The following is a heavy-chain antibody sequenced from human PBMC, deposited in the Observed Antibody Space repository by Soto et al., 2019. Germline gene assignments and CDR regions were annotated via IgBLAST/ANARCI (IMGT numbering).Heavy chain of an antibody. CDR3: ARAQYDDYDSSGYYTGMDV. Sequence: PSETLSLTCAVSGGSISSGGYSWSWIRQPPGKGLEWMGYIYHSGSTYYNPSLKSRVTISVDRSKNQLSLKLSSVTAADTAVYYCARAQYDDYDSSGYYTGMDVWGQGTTVTVSS. CDR1: GGSISSGGYS. J-gene: IGHJ6*02. D-gene: IGHD3-22*01. CDR2: IYHSGST. V-gene: IGHV4-30-2*01.